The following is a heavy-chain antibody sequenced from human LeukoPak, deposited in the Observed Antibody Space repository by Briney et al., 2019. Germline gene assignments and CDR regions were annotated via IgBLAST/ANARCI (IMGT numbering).Heavy chain of an antibody. CDR2: INPNSGGT. J-gene: IGHJ1*01. D-gene: IGHD3-22*01. Sequence: ASVKVSCKASGYTFTSYAMNWVRQAPGQGLEWMGWINPNSGGTNYAQKFQGWVTMTRDTSISTAYMELSRLRSDDTAVYYCARGQSHQWYYYDSSGTRDFQHWGQGTLVTVSS. V-gene: IGHV1-2*04. CDR3: ARGQSHQWYYYDSSGTRDFQH. CDR1: GYTFTSYA.